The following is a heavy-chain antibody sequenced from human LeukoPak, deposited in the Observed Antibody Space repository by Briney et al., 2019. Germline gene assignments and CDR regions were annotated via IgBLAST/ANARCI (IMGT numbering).Heavy chain of an antibody. D-gene: IGHD6-19*01. CDR2: ISGDGGST. V-gene: IGHV3-43*02. J-gene: IGHJ4*02. Sequence: GGSLRLSCAAPGFMFHDYAIHWVRQAPGKGLEWVSLISGDGGSTFYADSVKGRFTISRDNSKNSLYLQMSSLRSEDTALYYCARESESSGWYDYWGQGTLVTVSS. CDR3: ARESESSGWYDY. CDR1: GFMFHDYA.